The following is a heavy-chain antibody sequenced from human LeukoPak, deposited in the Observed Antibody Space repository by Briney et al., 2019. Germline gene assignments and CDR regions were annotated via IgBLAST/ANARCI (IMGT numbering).Heavy chain of an antibody. Sequence: GGSLRLSCAASGFTFSSYAMSWVRQAPGKGLEWVSAISGSGGSTYYADSVKGRFTISRDNSKNTLYLQMNSLRAEDTAVYYCYMLTGYTYGMDVWGKGTTVTVSS. D-gene: IGHD3-9*01. V-gene: IGHV3-23*01. J-gene: IGHJ6*04. CDR2: ISGSGGST. CDR3: YMLTGYTYGMDV. CDR1: GFTFSSYA.